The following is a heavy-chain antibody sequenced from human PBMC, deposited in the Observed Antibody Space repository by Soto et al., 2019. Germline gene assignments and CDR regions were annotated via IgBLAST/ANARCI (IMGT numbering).Heavy chain of an antibody. CDR2: ISGSGGST. CDR3: ANHLPSENYYDSSGLDP. J-gene: IGHJ5*02. V-gene: IGHV3-23*01. CDR1: GFTFSSYA. D-gene: IGHD3-22*01. Sequence: GGSLRLSCAASGFTFSSYAMSWVRQAPGKGLEWVSAISGSGGSTYYADSVKGRFTISRDNSKNTLYLQMNSLRAEDTAVYYCANHLPSENYYDSSGLDPCGQGPLVTVYS.